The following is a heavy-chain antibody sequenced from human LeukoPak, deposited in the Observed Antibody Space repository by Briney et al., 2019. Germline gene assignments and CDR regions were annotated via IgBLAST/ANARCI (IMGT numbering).Heavy chain of an antibody. V-gene: IGHV1-69*05. CDR3: ASLLLGHRVPALYYYYMDV. CDR1: GGTFSSYA. J-gene: IGHJ6*03. D-gene: IGHD2-2*01. Sequence: SVKVSCKASGGTFSSYAISWVRQAPGQGLEWMGGIIPIFGTANYAQKFQGRVTTTTDESTSTAYMELSSLRSEDTAVYYCASLLLGHRVPALYYYYMDVWGKGTTVTVSS. CDR2: IIPIFGTA.